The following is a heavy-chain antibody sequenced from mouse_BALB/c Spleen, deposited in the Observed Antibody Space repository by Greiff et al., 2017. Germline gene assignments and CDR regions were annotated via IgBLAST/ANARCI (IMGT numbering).Heavy chain of an antibody. V-gene: IGHV14-3*02. CDR1: GFTFKDTY. J-gene: IGHJ3*01. D-gene: IGHD2-4*01. Sequence: VQLQQSGAELVKPGASVKLSCTASGFTFKDTYMHWVKQRPEQGLEWIGRIDPANGNTKYDPKFQGKATITADTSSNTAYLQLSGLTSEDTAVYYCARDYADYWGQGTLVTVSA. CDR2: IDPANGNT. CDR3: ARDYADY.